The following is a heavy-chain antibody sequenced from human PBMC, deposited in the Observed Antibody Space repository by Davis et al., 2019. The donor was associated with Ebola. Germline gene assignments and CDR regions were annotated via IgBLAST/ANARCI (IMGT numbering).Heavy chain of an antibody. CDR1: GYIFTTYA. D-gene: IGHD2-15*01. CDR3: AREIRGSGGGLDY. Sequence: ASVKVSCKASGYIFTTYAIHWVRQAPGQRLEWMGWINAGNGNTKYSRKFQGRVTIIRDTSATTSYMELSSLRFEDTAVYYCAREIRGSGGGLDYWGRGTLVTVSS. V-gene: IGHV1-3*01. J-gene: IGHJ4*02. CDR2: INAGNGNT.